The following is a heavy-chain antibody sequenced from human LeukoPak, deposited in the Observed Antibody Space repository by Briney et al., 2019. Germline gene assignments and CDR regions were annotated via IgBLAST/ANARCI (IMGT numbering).Heavy chain of an antibody. D-gene: IGHD5-18*01. CDR2: IRYDGSNK. J-gene: IGHJ4*02. V-gene: IGHV3-30*02. Sequence: PGGSLRLSCAASGFTFSSYGMHWVRQAPGKGLEWVAFIRYDGSNKYYADSVKGRFTISRDNSKNTLYLQMNSLRAEDTAVYYCAKLPLKTLYSYGLSHFDYWGQGTLVTVSS. CDR1: GFTFSSYG. CDR3: AKLPLKTLYSYGLSHFDY.